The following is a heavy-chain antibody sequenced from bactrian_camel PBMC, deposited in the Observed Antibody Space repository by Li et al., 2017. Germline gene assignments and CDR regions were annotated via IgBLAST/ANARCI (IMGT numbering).Heavy chain of an antibody. CDR2: ISTEGTKT. Sequence: VQLVESGGGLVQPGGSLRLSCVASGFDFSRYAMSWIRQAPGKGLEWVSSISTEGTKTYYLDSVNGRFTISRDNSKNTVYLQMNNLKSEDTALYYCVTGPRESFGYWGQGTQVTVS. CDR3: VTGPRESFGY. V-gene: IGHV3-2*01. J-gene: IGHJ6*01. CDR1: GFDFSRYA. D-gene: IGHD7*01.